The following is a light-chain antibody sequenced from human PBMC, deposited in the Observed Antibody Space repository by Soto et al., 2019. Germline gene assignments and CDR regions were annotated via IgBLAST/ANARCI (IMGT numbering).Light chain of an antibody. CDR1: QRISSY. CDR3: QQSYSTPLS. J-gene: IGKJ4*01. Sequence: IHMTQSPFSLSASVGDRVTITCRAIQRISSYLNWYQQKPGTAPKLLIYAPCSVQSGVPSRFSGTGSGTEFTRTISSLPLEDFATYHGQQSYSTPLSFGGGTKV. CDR2: APC. V-gene: IGKV1-39*01.